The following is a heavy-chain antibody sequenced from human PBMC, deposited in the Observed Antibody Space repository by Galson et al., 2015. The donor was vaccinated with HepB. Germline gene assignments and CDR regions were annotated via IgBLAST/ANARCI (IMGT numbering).Heavy chain of an antibody. D-gene: IGHD5-18*01. CDR2: VSYDGSNK. CDR3: AKDGGRGYTYGPNWFDP. CDR1: GFTFSSYG. J-gene: IGHJ5*02. Sequence: SLRLSCAASGFTFSSYGMHWVRQAPGKGPEWVAVVSYDGSNKYYADSVKGRFTISRDNSKNTLYLQMNRLRAEDTAIYYCAKDGGRGYTYGPNWFDPWGQGTLVTVSS. V-gene: IGHV3-30*18.